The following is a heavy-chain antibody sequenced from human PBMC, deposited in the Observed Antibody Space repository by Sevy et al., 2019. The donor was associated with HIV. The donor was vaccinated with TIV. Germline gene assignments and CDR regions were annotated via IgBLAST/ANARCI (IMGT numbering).Heavy chain of an antibody. J-gene: IGHJ4*02. D-gene: IGHD3-22*01. CDR2: ISYDGSNK. Sequence: GGSLRLSCAASGFTFSSYAMHWVRQAPGKGLEWVAVISYDGSNKYYADSVKGRFTISRDNSKNTLYLQMNSLRAEDTAVYYCARDEYYDSSEQLIDYWVQGTLVTVSS. V-gene: IGHV3-30-3*01. CDR3: ARDEYYDSSEQLIDY. CDR1: GFTFSSYA.